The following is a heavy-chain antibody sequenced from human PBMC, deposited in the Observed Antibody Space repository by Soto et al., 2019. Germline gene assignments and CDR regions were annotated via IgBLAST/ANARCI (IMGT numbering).Heavy chain of an antibody. D-gene: IGHD2-15*01. Sequence: PSDTLSLTCAVSGGSISRGGYSWSWIRQPPGKGLEWIGYIYHSGSTYYNPSLKSRVTISVDRSKNQFSLKLSSVTAADTAVYYCARGQVVAAQHWGQGTLVTVSS. CDR2: IYHSGST. CDR1: GGSISRGGYS. J-gene: IGHJ4*02. V-gene: IGHV4-30-2*01. CDR3: ARGQVVAAQH.